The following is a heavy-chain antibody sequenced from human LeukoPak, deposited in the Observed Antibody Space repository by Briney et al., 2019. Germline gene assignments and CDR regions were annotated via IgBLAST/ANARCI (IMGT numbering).Heavy chain of an antibody. D-gene: IGHD4-17*01. CDR2: IYYSGST. V-gene: IGHV4-59*01. CDR1: GGSISSYY. J-gene: IGHJ6*02. CDR3: ARVLVDYGDYVGFVSPYGMDV. Sequence: SETLSLTCTVSGGSISSYYWSWIRQPPGKGLEWIGYIYYSGSTNYNPSLKSRVTISVDTSKNQFSLQLSSVTAADTAVYYCARVLVDYGDYVGFVSPYGMDVWGQGTTVTVSS.